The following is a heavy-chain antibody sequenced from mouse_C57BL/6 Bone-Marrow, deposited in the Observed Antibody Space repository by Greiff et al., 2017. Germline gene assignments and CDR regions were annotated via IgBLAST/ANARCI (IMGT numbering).Heavy chain of an antibody. J-gene: IGHJ3*01. CDR1: GYSITSGYY. Sequence: EVQLVESGPGLVKPSQSLSLTCSVTGYSITSGYYWNWIRQFPGNKLEWMGYISYDGSNNYNPSLKNRISITRDTSKNQFFLKLNSVTTEDTATYYCARDYISWFAYWGQGTLVTVSA. CDR2: ISYDGSN. CDR3: ARDYISWFAY. D-gene: IGHD1-3*01. V-gene: IGHV3-6*01.